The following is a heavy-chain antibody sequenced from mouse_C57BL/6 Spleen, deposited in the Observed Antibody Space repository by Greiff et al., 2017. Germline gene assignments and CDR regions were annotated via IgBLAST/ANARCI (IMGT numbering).Heavy chain of an antibody. CDR1: GFTFSDYY. V-gene: IGHV5-12*01. J-gene: IGHJ2*01. Sequence: EVKLVESGGGLVQPGGSLKLSCAASGFTFSDYYMYWVRQTPEKRLEWVAYISNGGGSTYYPDTVKGRFTISRDNAKNTLYLQMSRLKSEDTAMXYCARQTGRGHFDYWGQGTTLTVSS. CDR3: ARQTGRGHFDY. D-gene: IGHD4-1*01. CDR2: ISNGGGST.